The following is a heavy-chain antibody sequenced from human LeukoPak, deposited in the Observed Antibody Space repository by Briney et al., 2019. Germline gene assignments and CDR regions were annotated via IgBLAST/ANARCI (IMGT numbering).Heavy chain of an antibody. D-gene: IGHD6-13*01. CDR3: ARGVVKHSSRTYYYYYYYMDV. Sequence: ASVKVSCKASGYTFTSYGISWVRQAPGQGLEWMGWISAYNGNTNYAQKLQGRVTMTTDTSTSTAYMELRSLRSDDTAVCYCARGVVKHSSRTYYYYYYYMDVWGKGTTVTVSS. CDR2: ISAYNGNT. J-gene: IGHJ6*03. V-gene: IGHV1-18*01. CDR1: GYTFTSYG.